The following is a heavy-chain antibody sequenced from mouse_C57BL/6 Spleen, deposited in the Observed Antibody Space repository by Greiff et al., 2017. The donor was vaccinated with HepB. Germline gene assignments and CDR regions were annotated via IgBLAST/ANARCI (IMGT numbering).Heavy chain of an antibody. D-gene: IGHD3-2*01. J-gene: IGHJ1*03. CDR3: ARTDPPPGYFDV. Sequence: EVQVVESGAELVKPGASVKLSCTASGFNIKDYYMHWVKQRTEQGLEWIGRIDPEDGETKYAPKFQGKATITADTSSNTAYLQLSSLTAEDTAVYYCARTDPPPGYFDVWGTGTTVTVSS. CDR2: IDPEDGET. V-gene: IGHV14-2*01. CDR1: GFNIKDYY.